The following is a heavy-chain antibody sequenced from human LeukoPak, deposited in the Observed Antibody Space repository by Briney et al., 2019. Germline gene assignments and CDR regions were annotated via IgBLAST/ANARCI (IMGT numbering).Heavy chain of an antibody. J-gene: IGHJ5*02. Sequence: GESLKISCKGSGYRFTSYWIGWVRQMPGKGLGWMGIIYPGDSDTRYSPSFQGQVTISADRSISTAYLQWSSLKASDTAMYYCARHKDSRELLSWFDPWGQGTLVTVSS. CDR1: GYRFTSYW. D-gene: IGHD1-26*01. CDR3: ARHKDSRELLSWFDP. V-gene: IGHV5-51*01. CDR2: IYPGDSDT.